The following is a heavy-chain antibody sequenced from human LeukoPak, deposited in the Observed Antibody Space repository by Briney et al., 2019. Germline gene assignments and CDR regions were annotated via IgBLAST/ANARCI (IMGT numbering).Heavy chain of an antibody. D-gene: IGHD3-10*01. CDR1: GYTFTGYY. V-gene: IGHV1-2*02. Sequence: ASVKVSCKASGYTFTGYYMHWVRQAPGQGLEWMGWINPNSGGTNYAQKFQGRVTMTRDTSISTAYMELSRLRSDDTAVYYCARDYYGSGSWSPFDYWGQGTLVTVSS. CDR3: ARDYYGSGSWSPFDY. CDR2: INPNSGGT. J-gene: IGHJ4*02.